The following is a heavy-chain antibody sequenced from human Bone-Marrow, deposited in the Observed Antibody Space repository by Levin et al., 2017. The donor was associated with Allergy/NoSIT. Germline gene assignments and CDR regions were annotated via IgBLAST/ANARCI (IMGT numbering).Heavy chain of an antibody. J-gene: IGHJ1*01. CDR2: INQRGGET. CDR1: GFTFSDFS. D-gene: IGHD5-18*01. CDR3: ARDLFDWGGDIYGWGY. Sequence: PGGSLRLSCEASGFTFSDFSMSWVRHTPGKGLEWVANINQRGGETTYADSVKGRFAISRDNAKNSLHLHMRSLGVEDTALYFCARDLFDWGGDIYGWGYWGQGTLVTVSP. V-gene: IGHV3-7*01.